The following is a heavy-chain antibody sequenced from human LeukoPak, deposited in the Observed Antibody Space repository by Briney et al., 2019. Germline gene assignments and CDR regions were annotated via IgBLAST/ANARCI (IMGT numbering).Heavy chain of an antibody. D-gene: IGHD2-15*01. Sequence: EASVKVSCKASGYTFTSYYMHWVRQAPGQGLEWMGIINPSGGSTSYAQKFQGRVTMTRDTSTSTVYMELSSLRAEDTAVYYCARDSKSLGVVVVAASYFFDYWGQGTLVTVSS. V-gene: IGHV1-46*01. CDR2: INPSGGST. CDR1: GYTFTSYY. J-gene: IGHJ4*02. CDR3: ARDSKSLGVVVVAASYFFDY.